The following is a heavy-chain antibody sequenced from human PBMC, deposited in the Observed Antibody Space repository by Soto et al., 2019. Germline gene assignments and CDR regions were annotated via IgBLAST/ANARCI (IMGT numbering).Heavy chain of an antibody. CDR3: ARRVGSSRRYFDN. CDR1: GYNFNSYW. J-gene: IGHJ4*03. V-gene: IGHV5-51*01. D-gene: IGHD2-15*01. Sequence: GESLKISCRGSGYNFNSYWIAWVRQMPGKGLEWMGIIFPSGSDTRYSPSFRGQVTISVDRSISTAYLQWNSLKASDSATYYCARRVGSSRRYFDNWGQGTLVTVSS. CDR2: IFPSGSDT.